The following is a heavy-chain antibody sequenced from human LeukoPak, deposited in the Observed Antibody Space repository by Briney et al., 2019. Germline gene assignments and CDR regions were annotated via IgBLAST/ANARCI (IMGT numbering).Heavy chain of an antibody. CDR3: ARDTAAMASD. CDR1: GGTFSSYA. D-gene: IGHD5-18*01. V-gene: IGHV1-69*05. CDR2: IIPIFGTA. J-gene: IGHJ4*02. Sequence: SVKVSCKASGGTFSSYAIIWVRQAPGQGLEWMGRIIPIFGTANYAQKFQGRVTITTDESTSTAYMELSSLRSEDTAVYYCARDTAAMASDWGQGTLVTVSS.